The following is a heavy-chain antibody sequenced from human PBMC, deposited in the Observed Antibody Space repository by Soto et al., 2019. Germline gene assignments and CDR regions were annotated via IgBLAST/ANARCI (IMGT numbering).Heavy chain of an antibody. CDR2: ISAGGTTQ. D-gene: IGHD3-9*01. J-gene: IGHJ4*02. CDR3: ARGAGYCDDGHY. V-gene: IGHV3-48*02. Sequence: EVQLVESGGGFVQPGGSLRLSCATSGFSLSNYSMLWVRQAPGKGLEWVSYISAGGTTQYYADSVKGRFTISRDNAKNTVYLQMNSLRDEDTALYYCARGAGYCDDGHYWGQGTLVTVSS. CDR1: GFSLSNYS.